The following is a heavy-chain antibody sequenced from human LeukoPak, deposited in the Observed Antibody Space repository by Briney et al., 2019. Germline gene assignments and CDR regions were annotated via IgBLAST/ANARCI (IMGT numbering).Heavy chain of an antibody. CDR3: ARDHNYAFDN. CDR2: IGIDSGKT. Sequence: GGSLRLSCTASGFPFIPGKGLEWIAYIGIDSGKTRYADSVRGRFTISADKTRNSLYLQMNSLRVEDTAVYFCARDHNYAFDNWGQGTLVSVAS. V-gene: IGHV3-11*06. J-gene: IGHJ4*02. D-gene: IGHD1-1*01. CDR1: GFPFI.